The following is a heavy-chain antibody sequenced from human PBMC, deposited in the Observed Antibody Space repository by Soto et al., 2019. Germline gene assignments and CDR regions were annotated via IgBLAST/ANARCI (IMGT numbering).Heavy chain of an antibody. Sequence: GGSLRLSCAASGFTFSSYAMSWVRQAPGKGLEWVSAISGSGGSTYYADSVKGRFTISRDNSKNTLYLQMNSLRAEDTAVYYCAKGVFYDVLCDGGRCYGVPLDVWGKGTTVTVSS. CDR1: GFTFSSYA. CDR3: AKGVFYDVLCDGGRCYGVPLDV. J-gene: IGHJ6*04. CDR2: ISGSGGST. D-gene: IGHD2-15*01. V-gene: IGHV3-23*01.